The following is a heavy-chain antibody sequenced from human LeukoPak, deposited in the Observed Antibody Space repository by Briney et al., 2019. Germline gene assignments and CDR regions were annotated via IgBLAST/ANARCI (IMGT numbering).Heavy chain of an antibody. CDR2: IYYSGDT. J-gene: IGHJ4*02. Sequence: SETLSLTCTVSGVSISSSHSYWGWIRLPPGKGLEWIGSIYYSGDTYYNASLKSQVSISIDTSKNQFSLRLTSVTAADTAVYYCARQTGSGLFILPGGQGTLVTVSS. CDR1: GVSISSSHSY. V-gene: IGHV4-39*01. CDR3: ARQTGSGLFILP. D-gene: IGHD3/OR15-3a*01.